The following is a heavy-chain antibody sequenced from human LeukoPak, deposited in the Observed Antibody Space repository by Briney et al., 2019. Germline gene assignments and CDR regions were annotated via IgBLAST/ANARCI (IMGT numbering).Heavy chain of an antibody. Sequence: SVKVSCKASGYTFTSYGISWVRQAPGQGLEWMGWISAYNGNTNYAQKLQGRVTMTTDTSTSTAYMELRSLRSDDTAVYYCAREAYYYDSSGYGYYFDYWGQGTLVTVSS. D-gene: IGHD3-22*01. CDR1: GYTFTSYG. V-gene: IGHV1-18*01. J-gene: IGHJ4*02. CDR3: AREAYYYDSSGYGYYFDY. CDR2: ISAYNGNT.